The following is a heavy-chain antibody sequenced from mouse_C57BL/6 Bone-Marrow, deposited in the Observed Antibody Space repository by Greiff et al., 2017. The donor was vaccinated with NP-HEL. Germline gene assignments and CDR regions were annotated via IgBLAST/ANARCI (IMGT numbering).Heavy chain of an antibody. CDR1: GFTFSDFY. Sequence: EVKLMESGGGLVQSGRSLRLSCATSGFTFSDFYMEWVRQAPGKGLEWIAASRNKANDYTTEYSASVKGRFIVSRDTSQSILYLQMNALRAEDTAIYYCARDAPDLPDAWYFDVWGTGTTVTVSS. CDR2: SRNKANDYTT. V-gene: IGHV7-1*01. D-gene: IGHD2-1*01. J-gene: IGHJ1*03. CDR3: ARDAPDLPDAWYFDV.